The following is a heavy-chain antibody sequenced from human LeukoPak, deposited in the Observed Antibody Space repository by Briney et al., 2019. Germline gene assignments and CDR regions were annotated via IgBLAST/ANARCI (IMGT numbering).Heavy chain of an antibody. J-gene: IGHJ4*02. V-gene: IGHV1-8*02. D-gene: IGHD7-27*01. CDR2: INPDTGDT. CDR1: EYTFRTYD. Sequence: ASVKVSCKASEYTFRTYDVNWVRQATGQGLEWVGWINPDTGDTGYARQFQGRVTLTSKTSIGTAYLDLNSLTSKDTGIYYCVRGGDLDYWGQGTLVTVSS. CDR3: VRGGDLDY.